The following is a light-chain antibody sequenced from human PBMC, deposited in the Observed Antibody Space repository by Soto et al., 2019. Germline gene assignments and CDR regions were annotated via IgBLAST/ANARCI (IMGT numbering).Light chain of an antibody. CDR1: QSVSSY. V-gene: IGKV3-11*01. J-gene: IGKJ2*01. Sequence: EIVLTQSPATLSLSPGERATLSCRASQSVSSYLAWYQQKPGQAPRLLIYGASNRATGIPARFSGSGSGIDFTLAISSLEPEDFAVYYCHQRSNWPRTFGQGTKLEIK. CDR2: GAS. CDR3: HQRSNWPRT.